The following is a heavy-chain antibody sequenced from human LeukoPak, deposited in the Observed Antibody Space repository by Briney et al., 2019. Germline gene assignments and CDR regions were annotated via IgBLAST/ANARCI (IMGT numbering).Heavy chain of an antibody. CDR1: GGSISSSSYY. CDR2: IYYSGST. Sequence: SETLSLTCTVSGGSISSSSYYWGWIRQPPGKGLEWIGSIYYSGSTYYNPSLKSRVTISVDTSKNQFSLKLSSVTAADTAVYYCARLIVAAPDWFDPWGQGNLVTVSS. V-gene: IGHV4-39*01. CDR3: ARLIVAAPDWFDP. J-gene: IGHJ5*02. D-gene: IGHD2-15*01.